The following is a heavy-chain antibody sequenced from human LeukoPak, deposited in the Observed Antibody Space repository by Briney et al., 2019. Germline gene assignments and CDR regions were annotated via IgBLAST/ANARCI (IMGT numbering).Heavy chain of an antibody. V-gene: IGHV3-74*01. CDR1: GFTISGYW. CDR2: VNADGSVT. Sequence: GGSLRLSCAASGFTISGYWMYWIRQSPAKGLEWVARVNADGSVTNYAGSVKGRFTISRDTATNIVHLQMNSLRDDDTAVYYCARDLNWGQVDYWGQGTLVTVSS. D-gene: IGHD7-27*01. CDR3: ARDLNWGQVDY. J-gene: IGHJ4*02.